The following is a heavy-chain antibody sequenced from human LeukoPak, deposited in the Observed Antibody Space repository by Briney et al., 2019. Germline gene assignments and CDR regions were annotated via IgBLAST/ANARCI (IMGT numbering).Heavy chain of an antibody. CDR2: ISSSGSTI. CDR3: AKDGDTMSGTYYYDMDV. J-gene: IGHJ6*03. D-gene: IGHD1-26*01. CDR1: GFTFSSYE. Sequence: PGGFLRLSCAASGFTFSSYEMNWVRQAPGKGLEWVSYISSSGSTIYYADSVKGRFTISRDNAKNSLYLQMNSLRGEDTAVYYCAKDGDTMSGTYYYDMDVWGKGTTVTIS. V-gene: IGHV3-48*03.